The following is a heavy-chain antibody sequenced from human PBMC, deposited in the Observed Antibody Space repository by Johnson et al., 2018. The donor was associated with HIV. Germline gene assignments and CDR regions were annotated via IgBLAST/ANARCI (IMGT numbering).Heavy chain of an antibody. CDR1: GFIFSTYG. Sequence: QVQLVESGGGVVQPGRSLRLSCAASGFIFSTYGIHWVLQAPGKGLEWVAGMWYDGSNKDYADSVKGRFTISRDNSKNTLYLQMNSLRAEDTAVYYCAKCIWGSSLIDAFDIWGQGTRVTVSS. CDR3: AKCIWGSSLIDAFDI. J-gene: IGHJ3*02. CDR2: MWYDGSNK. V-gene: IGHV3-33*06. D-gene: IGHD6-13*01.